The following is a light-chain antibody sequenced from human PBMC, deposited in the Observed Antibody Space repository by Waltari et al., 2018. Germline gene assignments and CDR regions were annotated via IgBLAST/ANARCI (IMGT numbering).Light chain of an antibody. J-gene: IGLJ2*01. CDR3: CSYAGSYAYVV. CDR2: DVS. CDR1: SSAFGGYNY. Sequence: QSALTQPRSVSGSPGQSVTISCPGTSSAFGGYNYVSWYQQYPGKAPKLMIYDVSKRPSGVPDRFSGSKSGNTASLTISGLQAEDEADYYCCSYAGSYAYVVLGGGTKLTVL. V-gene: IGLV2-11*01.